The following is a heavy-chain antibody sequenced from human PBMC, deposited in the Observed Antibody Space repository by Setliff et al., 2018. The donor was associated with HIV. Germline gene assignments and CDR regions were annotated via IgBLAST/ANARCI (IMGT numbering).Heavy chain of an antibody. CDR3: ARHSITLVVGVPERDDAFDI. CDR1: GASISSFY. Sequence: LSLTCTVSGASISSFYWGWIRQPPGKGLDWIGYIYYSGSTNYNPSLKSRVTISVDTSKNQFSLKLSSVTAADTAVYYCARHSITLVVGVPERDDAFDIWGQGTMVTVSS. CDR2: IYYSGST. V-gene: IGHV4-59*08. J-gene: IGHJ3*02. D-gene: IGHD3-22*01.